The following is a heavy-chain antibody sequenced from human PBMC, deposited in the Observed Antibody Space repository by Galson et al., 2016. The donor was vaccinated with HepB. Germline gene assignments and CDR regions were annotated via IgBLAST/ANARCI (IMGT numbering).Heavy chain of an antibody. CDR2: TYYRSKWYN. D-gene: IGHD3-16*01. CDR1: GDSVSSDTAA. V-gene: IGHV6-1*01. J-gene: IGHJ4*02. Sequence: CAISGDSVSSDTAAWNWIRQSPSRGLEWLGRTYYRSKWYNDYAVPVKSRIIIDPDTSKNHFSLQLSSVTPEDSAVYYCARDPSGGETIYDFWGQGTLVTVSS. CDR3: ARDPSGGETIYDF.